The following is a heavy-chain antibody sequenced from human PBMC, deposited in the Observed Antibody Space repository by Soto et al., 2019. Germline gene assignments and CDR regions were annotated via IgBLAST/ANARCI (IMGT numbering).Heavy chain of an antibody. V-gene: IGHV1-18*01. D-gene: IGHD4-4*01. CDR3: ARDRRVVTILSVFDY. CDR1: GYTFTSYG. CDR2: ISAYNGNT. Sequence: GASVKVPCKASGYTFTSYGISWVRQAPGQGLEWMGWISAYNGNTNYAQKLQGRVTMTTDTSTSTAYMELRSLRSDDTAVYYCARDRRVVTILSVFDYWGQGTLVTVSS. J-gene: IGHJ4*02.